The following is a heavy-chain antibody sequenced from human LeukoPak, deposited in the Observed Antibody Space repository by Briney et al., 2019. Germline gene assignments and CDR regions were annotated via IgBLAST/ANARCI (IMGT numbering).Heavy chain of an antibody. CDR1: GGSFSGYY. J-gene: IGHJ6*03. V-gene: IGHV4-34*01. CDR2: INHSGST. CDR3: ASLRIAAAGTGYYMDV. Sequence: SETLSLTCAVYGGSFSGYYWSWIRQPPGKGLEWIGEINHSGSTNYNPSLKSRVTISVDTSKNQFSLKLSSVTAADTAVYYCASLRIAAAGTGYYMDVWGKGTTVTVSS. D-gene: IGHD6-13*01.